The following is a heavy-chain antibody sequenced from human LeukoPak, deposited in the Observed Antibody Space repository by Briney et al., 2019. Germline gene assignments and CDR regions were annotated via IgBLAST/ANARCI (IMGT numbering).Heavy chain of an antibody. Sequence: PGGSLRLSCAASGFTFGSYWMNWVRQAPGKGLVWVSRIASDGSSTTYADSVKGRFSISRDNAENTLYLQMNSLRAEDTAVYYCARVLTSSSSEYWGQGTLVTVSS. CDR1: GFTFGSYW. V-gene: IGHV3-74*01. CDR2: IASDGSST. CDR3: ARVLTSSSSEY. J-gene: IGHJ4*02. D-gene: IGHD6-6*01.